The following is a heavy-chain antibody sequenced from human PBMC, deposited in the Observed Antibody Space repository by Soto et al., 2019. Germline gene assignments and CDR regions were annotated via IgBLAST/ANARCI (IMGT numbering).Heavy chain of an antibody. V-gene: IGHV1-18*01. CDR3: AREEGIVGATLYYYYGMDV. CDR2: ISAYNGNT. Sequence: ASVKVSCKASGYTFTSYGISWVRQAPGQGLEWMGWISAYNGNTNYAQKLQGRVTMTADTSTSTAYMELRSLRSDDTAVYYCAREEGIVGATLYYYYGMDVWGQGTTVTVSS. J-gene: IGHJ6*02. D-gene: IGHD1-26*01. CDR1: GYTFTSYG.